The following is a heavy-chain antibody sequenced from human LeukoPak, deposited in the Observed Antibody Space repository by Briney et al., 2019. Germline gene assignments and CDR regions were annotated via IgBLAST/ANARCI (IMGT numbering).Heavy chain of an antibody. Sequence: SETLSLTCTVSGGSISSSSYYWGWIRQPPGKGLEWIGSIHYSGITYYNPSLESRITISVDTPKNQFSLKLRSVTAADTAVFYCAGGSLEAFDVWGQGTMVTVAS. CDR1: GGSISSSSYY. V-gene: IGHV4-39*07. D-gene: IGHD1-1*01. CDR3: AGGSLEAFDV. CDR2: IHYSGIT. J-gene: IGHJ3*01.